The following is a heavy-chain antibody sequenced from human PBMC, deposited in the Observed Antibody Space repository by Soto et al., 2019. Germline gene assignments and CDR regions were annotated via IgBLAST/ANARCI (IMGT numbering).Heavy chain of an antibody. CDR3: ASYDSYYFDY. D-gene: IGHD3-22*01. CDR2: IYYSGST. J-gene: IGHJ4*02. Sequence: SETLSLTCTVSGGSISSYYWSWIRQPPGKGLEWIGYIYYSGSTNYNPSLKSRVTISVDTSKNQFSLKLSSVTAADTAVYYCASYDSYYFDYWGQGTLVTVSS. CDR1: GGSISSYY. V-gene: IGHV4-59*12.